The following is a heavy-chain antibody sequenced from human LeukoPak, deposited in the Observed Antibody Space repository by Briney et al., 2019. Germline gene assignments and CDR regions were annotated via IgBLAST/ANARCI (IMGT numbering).Heavy chain of an antibody. CDR2: INHSGST. V-gene: IGHV4-34*01. J-gene: IGHJ4*02. D-gene: IGHD3-3*01. Sequence: SETLSLTCAVYGGSFSGYYWSWIRQPPGKGLEWIGEINHSGSTNYNPSLKSRVTISVDTSKNQFSLKLSSVTAADTAVYYCARVQTYYDSWSGYYLAYYFDYWGQGTLVTVSS. CDR3: ARVQTYYDSWSGYYLAYYFDY. CDR1: GGSFSGYY.